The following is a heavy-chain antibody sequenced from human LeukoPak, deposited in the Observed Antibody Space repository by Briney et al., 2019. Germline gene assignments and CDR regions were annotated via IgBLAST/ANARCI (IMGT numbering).Heavy chain of an antibody. CDR2: INPNSGGT. D-gene: IGHD3-22*01. CDR1: GYTFTDSY. J-gene: IGHJ4*02. Sequence: ASVKVSCKASGYTFTDSYMHWVRQAPGQGLEWMGWINPNSGGTNYAQKFQGRVTMTRDTSITTAYMELRSLRSDDTAVYYCARVGHYYDSSGYSDYWGQGTLVTVSS. CDR3: ARVGHYYDSSGYSDY. V-gene: IGHV1-2*02.